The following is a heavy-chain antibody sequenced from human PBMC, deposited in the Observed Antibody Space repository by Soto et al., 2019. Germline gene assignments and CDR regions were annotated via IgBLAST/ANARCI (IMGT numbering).Heavy chain of an antibody. Sequence: QAPGKGLEWVAVISYDGSNKYYADSVKGRFTISRDNSKNTLYLQMNSLRAEDTAVYYCARDPGIVVVPAALWRNYYYGMDVWGQGTTVTVSS. V-gene: IGHV3-30-3*01. D-gene: IGHD2-2*01. CDR3: ARDPGIVVVPAALWRNYYYGMDV. J-gene: IGHJ6*02. CDR2: ISYDGSNK.